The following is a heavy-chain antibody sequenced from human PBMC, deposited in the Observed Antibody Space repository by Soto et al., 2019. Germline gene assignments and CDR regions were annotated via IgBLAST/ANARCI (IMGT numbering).Heavy chain of an antibody. CDR1: GSSVSSGSYY. Sequence: PXETLYLPCAVAGSSVSSGSYYWSWIRQPPEKGLEWIGYIYYSGSTNYNPSLKSRVTISVDTSKNQFSLKLSSVTAADTAVYYCARDSGLEMATISYFDYSGQGSLVTVSS. J-gene: IGHJ4*03. D-gene: IGHD5-12*01. V-gene: IGHV4-61*01. CDR3: ARDSGLEMATISYFDY. CDR2: IYYSGST.